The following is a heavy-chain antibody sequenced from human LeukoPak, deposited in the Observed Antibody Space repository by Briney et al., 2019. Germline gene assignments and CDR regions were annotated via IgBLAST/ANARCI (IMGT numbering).Heavy chain of an antibody. Sequence: SVKVSCKASGYTFTSYGISWVRQAPGQGLEWLGGIMPLFGTAGYAQKFQGRVTITKDESTRTVYLELTSLTSDDTAVYYCTRDVHGDYGSGWFDPWGQGTLVSVSS. V-gene: IGHV1-69*05. CDR2: IMPLFGTA. J-gene: IGHJ5*02. CDR3: TRDVHGDYGSGWFDP. D-gene: IGHD4-17*01. CDR1: GYTFTSYG.